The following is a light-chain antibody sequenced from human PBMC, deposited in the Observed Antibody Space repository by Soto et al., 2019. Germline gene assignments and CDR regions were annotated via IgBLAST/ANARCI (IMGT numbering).Light chain of an antibody. CDR2: AAS. Sequence: DIQMTQSPSSLSASVGDRVTITCRASQSITSYLNWYQQKPGKAPQLLIYAASSLQSGVPSRFSGSGSGTDFTLTISSLEPEDFATYFWQQSYTTPWTFGQGSKVEVK. CDR3: QQSYTTPWT. CDR1: QSITSY. J-gene: IGKJ1*01. V-gene: IGKV1-39*01.